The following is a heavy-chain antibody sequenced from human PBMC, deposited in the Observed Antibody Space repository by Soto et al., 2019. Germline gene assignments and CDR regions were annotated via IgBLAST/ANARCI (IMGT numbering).Heavy chain of an antibody. V-gene: IGHV4-59*01. D-gene: IGHD3-10*01. CDR1: GGSISSYY. Sequence: ASETLSLTCTVSGGSISSYYWSWVRQPTGKGLEWIGYIYYSGSTNYNPSLKSRVTISVDTSKNQFSLKLSSVTAADTAVYYCARELFGRSVWFDPWGQGTLVTVSS. CDR3: ARELFGRSVWFDP. CDR2: IYYSGST. J-gene: IGHJ5*02.